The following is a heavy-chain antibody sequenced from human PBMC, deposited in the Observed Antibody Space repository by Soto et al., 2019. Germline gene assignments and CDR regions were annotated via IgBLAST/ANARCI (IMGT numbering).Heavy chain of an antibody. Sequence: SVKVSCKTSGFTFSSSAVHWVRQARGHRLQWIGWIDVGSANANYAHMLQERVTISRDMSTSTAYMELSSLRSEDTAVYYCARDLGGWPDYWGQGTLVTVSS. CDR1: GFTFSSSA. CDR3: ARDLGGWPDY. V-gene: IGHV1-58*01. J-gene: IGHJ4*02. CDR2: IDVGSANA. D-gene: IGHD2-15*01.